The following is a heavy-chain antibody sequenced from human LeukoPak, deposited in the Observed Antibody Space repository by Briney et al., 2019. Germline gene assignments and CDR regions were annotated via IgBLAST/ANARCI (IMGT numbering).Heavy chain of an antibody. V-gene: IGHV4-59*12. J-gene: IGHJ4*02. D-gene: IGHD2-2*01. CDR1: GGSISSYY. CDR2: IYHRGST. CDR3: ARVEDCTRTTCYSTYYFDY. Sequence: SETLSLTCTVSGGSISSYYWSWIRQPPGKGLEWIGYIYHRGSTYYNPSLKSRVTISVDGSRNQFSLKLNSVTAADTAVYYCARVEDCTRTTCYSTYYFDYWGQGTLVTVSS.